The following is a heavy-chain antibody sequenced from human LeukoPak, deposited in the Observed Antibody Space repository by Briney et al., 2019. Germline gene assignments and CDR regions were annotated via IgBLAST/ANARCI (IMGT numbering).Heavy chain of an antibody. Sequence: ASVKVSCKASGYTFTSYYMHWVRQAPGQGLEWMGIINPSGGSTSYAQKFQGRITMTRGTSTSTVYMELSSLRSEDTAVYYCARGAVDTAMVTSIFDYWGQGTLVTVSS. J-gene: IGHJ4*02. CDR1: GYTFTSYY. CDR2: INPSGGST. CDR3: ARGAVDTAMVTSIFDY. V-gene: IGHV1-46*01. D-gene: IGHD5-18*01.